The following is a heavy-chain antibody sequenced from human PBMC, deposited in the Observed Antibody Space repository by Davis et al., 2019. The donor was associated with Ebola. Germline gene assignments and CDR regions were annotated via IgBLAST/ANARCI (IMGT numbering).Heavy chain of an antibody. V-gene: IGHV3-23*01. D-gene: IGHD5-18*01. J-gene: IGHJ4*02. Sequence: PGGSLRLSCAASGFTFSSFAMNWVRQTPGGRLEWVSGISATGLATFYADSVQGRFTISRDSSKSTVYLQMDSLRAEDTAVYYCAKEGASGYSYGYGGYWGQGTLVTVSS. CDR3: AKEGASGYSYGYGGY. CDR1: GFTFSSFA. CDR2: ISATGLAT.